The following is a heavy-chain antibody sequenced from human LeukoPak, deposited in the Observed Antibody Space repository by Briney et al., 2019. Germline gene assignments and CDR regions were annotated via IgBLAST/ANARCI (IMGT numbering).Heavy chain of an antibody. D-gene: IGHD5-18*01. CDR2: VPSGFHA. Sequence: GGSLRLSCTASGFTLGSHDMHWVRQIPGQGLEWVAAVPSGFHAFFADSVQGRFTVSREDARNSLYLQMNSLRAGDTAVYYCVREARGYHYTYFDYWGQSTLVTVSS. J-gene: IGHJ4*02. V-gene: IGHV3-13*01. CDR1: GFTLGSHD. CDR3: VREARGYHYTYFDY.